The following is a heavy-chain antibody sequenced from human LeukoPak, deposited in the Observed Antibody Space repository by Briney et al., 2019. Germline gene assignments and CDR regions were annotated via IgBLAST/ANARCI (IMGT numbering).Heavy chain of an antibody. V-gene: IGHV4-38-2*02. CDR2: IYHSGST. CDR3: ATGGSTVFDY. CDR1: GYSISSGYY. J-gene: IGHJ4*02. D-gene: IGHD1-14*01. Sequence: SETLSLTCTVSGYSISSGYYWGWIRQPPGKGLEWIGSIYHSGSTYYNPSLKSRVTISVDTSKNQFSLKLSSVTAADTAVYYCATGGSTVFDYCGQGTLVTVSS.